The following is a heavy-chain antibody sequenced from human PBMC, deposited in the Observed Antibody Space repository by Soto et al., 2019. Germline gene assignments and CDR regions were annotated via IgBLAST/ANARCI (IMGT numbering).Heavy chain of an antibody. Sequence: PGGSLRLTCAASGFTFSNAWMSWVRQAPGKGLEWVGRIKSKTDGGTTDYAAPVKGRFTISRDDSKNTLYLQMNSLKTEDTAVYYCTTAVIMDFWSGPSYFDYWGQGTQVTVSS. J-gene: IGHJ4*02. CDR1: GFTFSNAW. CDR3: TTAVIMDFWSGPSYFDY. D-gene: IGHD3-3*01. V-gene: IGHV3-15*01. CDR2: IKSKTDGGTT.